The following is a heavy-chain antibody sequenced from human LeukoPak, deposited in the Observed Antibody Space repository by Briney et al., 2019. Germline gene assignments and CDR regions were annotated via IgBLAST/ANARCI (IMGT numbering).Heavy chain of an antibody. Sequence: GASVKVSCKASGGTFSGYAISWVRQAPGQGLEWMGGIIPIFGTANYAQKFQGRVTITADESTSTAYMELSSLRSEDTAVYYCARGDIVVVVAASFYYYGMDVRGQGTTVTVSS. CDR2: IIPIFGTA. J-gene: IGHJ6*02. CDR3: ARGDIVVVVAASFYYYGMDV. D-gene: IGHD2-15*01. V-gene: IGHV1-69*13. CDR1: GGTFSGYA.